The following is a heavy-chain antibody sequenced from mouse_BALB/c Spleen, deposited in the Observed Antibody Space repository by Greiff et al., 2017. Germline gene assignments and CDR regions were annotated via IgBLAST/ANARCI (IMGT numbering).Heavy chain of an antibody. CDR1: GFTFSNYW. CDR3: TRKNYYGSPYAMDY. Sequence: EVQLVESGGGLVQPGGSMKLSCVASGFTFSNYWMNWVRQSPEKGLEWVAEIRLKSNNYATHYAESVKGRFTISRDDSKSSVYLQMNNLRAEDTGIYYCTRKNYYGSPYAMDYWGQGTSVTVSS. V-gene: IGHV6-6*02. CDR2: IRLKSNNYAT. J-gene: IGHJ4*01. D-gene: IGHD1-1*01.